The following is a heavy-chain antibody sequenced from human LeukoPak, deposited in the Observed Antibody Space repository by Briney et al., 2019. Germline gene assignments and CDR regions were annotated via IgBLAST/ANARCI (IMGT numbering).Heavy chain of an antibody. Sequence: PGRSLRLSCAASGFTLTTYAIHWVPQAPGKGLDYVSGTNSNGRSTFYVNYVKGRFNISRDNSNNTVDLQRGSRRAEDMAVYYSARALVGASYGYAFDIWGQGTMVTVSS. V-gene: IGHV3-64*01. CDR2: TNSNGRST. D-gene: IGHD1-26*01. J-gene: IGHJ3*02. CDR1: GFTLTTYA. CDR3: ARALVGASYGYAFDI.